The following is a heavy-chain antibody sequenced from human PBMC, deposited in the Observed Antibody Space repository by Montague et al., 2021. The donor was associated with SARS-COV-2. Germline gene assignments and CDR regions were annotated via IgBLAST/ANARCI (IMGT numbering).Heavy chain of an antibody. Sequence: TLSLTCTVSGVSISTGAYYWSWIRQHPGKGLEWIGYIYYSGSTYYNPSLKSRVTISVDTSKNQFSLKLSSVTAADTAVYYCARATRSIVVLNWFDPWGQGTLVTVSS. J-gene: IGHJ5*02. CDR3: ARATRSIVVLNWFDP. CDR1: GVSISTGAYY. D-gene: IGHD3-22*01. V-gene: IGHV4-31*03. CDR2: IYYSGST.